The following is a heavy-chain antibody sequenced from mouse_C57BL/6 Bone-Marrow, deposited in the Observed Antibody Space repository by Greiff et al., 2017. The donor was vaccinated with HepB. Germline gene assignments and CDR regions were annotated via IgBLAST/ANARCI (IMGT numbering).Heavy chain of an antibody. CDR3: SRWGGSSSYYFDY. J-gene: IGHJ2*01. Sequence: VQLVESGPGLAKPSQTLSLTCSVTGYSITSDYWNWIRKFPGNKLEYMGYISYSGSTYYNPSLKSRNSITRETAKNQYYLQLNSVTTEDTATYSCSRWGGSSSYYFDYWGQGTTLTVSS. V-gene: IGHV3-8*01. D-gene: IGHD1-1*01. CDR2: ISYSGST. CDR1: GYSITSDY.